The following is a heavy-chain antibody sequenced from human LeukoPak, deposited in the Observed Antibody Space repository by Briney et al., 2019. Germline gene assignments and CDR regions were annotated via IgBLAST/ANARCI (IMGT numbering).Heavy chain of an antibody. CDR3: ARGKYGSGSYYVRGTYFDY. J-gene: IGHJ4*02. V-gene: IGHV4-34*01. D-gene: IGHD3-10*01. CDR1: GGCFSGYY. Sequence: SETLSLTCAVYGGCFSGYYWSWIRQPPGKGLEWIGEINHSGSTNYNPSLKSRVTISVDTSKNQFSLKLSSVTAADTAVYYCARGKYGSGSYYVRGTYFDYWGQGTLVTVSS. CDR2: INHSGST.